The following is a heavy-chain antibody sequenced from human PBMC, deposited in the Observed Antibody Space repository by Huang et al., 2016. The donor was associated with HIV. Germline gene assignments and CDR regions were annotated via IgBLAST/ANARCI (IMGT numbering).Heavy chain of an antibody. J-gene: IGHJ4*02. V-gene: IGHV4-34*01. CDR3: ARPKMTGVTSGSTWNYFDS. CDR2: INDRGAT. D-gene: IGHD3-9*01. CDR1: GGSFNNYY. Sequence: QVQLQQWGAGLLKPSDTLSLKVAVYGGSFNNYYWSWIRQFPAKGPEGIGEINDRGATAYNPSLRGRVTMSVDLSKNQFSLSLTSVTVADTAVYYCARPKMTGVTSGSTWNYFDSWGQGTRVVVSS.